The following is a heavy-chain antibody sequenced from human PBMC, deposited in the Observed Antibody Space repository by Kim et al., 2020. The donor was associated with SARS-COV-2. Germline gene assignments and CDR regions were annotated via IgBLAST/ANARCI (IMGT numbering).Heavy chain of an antibody. D-gene: IGHD6-13*01. Sequence: SQTLSLTCAISGDSVSSNSAAWNWIRQSPSRGLEWLGRTYYRSKWYNDYAVSVKSRITINPDTSKNQFSLQLNSVTPEDTAVYYCAREDFGSAAAGTDYYYYDGMDVWGQGTTVTVSS. V-gene: IGHV6-1*01. CDR3: AREDFGSAAAGTDYYYYDGMDV. CDR1: GDSVSSNSAA. CDR2: TYYRSKWYN. J-gene: IGHJ6*02.